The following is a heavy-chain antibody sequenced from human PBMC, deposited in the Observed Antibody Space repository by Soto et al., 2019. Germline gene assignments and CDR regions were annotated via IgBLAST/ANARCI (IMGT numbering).Heavy chain of an antibody. D-gene: IGHD6-19*01. CDR1: GFTFSSYA. Sequence: GGSLRLSCAASGFTFSSYAMSWVRQAPGKGLEWVSAISGSGGSTYYADSVKGRFTISRDNSKNTLYLQMNSMRAEDTAVYYCAGHSSGRTPVPVHDYWGQGTLVTVSS. CDR3: AGHSSGRTPVPVHDY. CDR2: ISGSGGST. J-gene: IGHJ4*02. V-gene: IGHV3-23*01.